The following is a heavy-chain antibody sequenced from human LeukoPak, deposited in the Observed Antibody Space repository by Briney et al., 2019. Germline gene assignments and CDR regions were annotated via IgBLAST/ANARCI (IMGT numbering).Heavy chain of an antibody. CDR2: ISGGGGST. D-gene: IGHD3-22*01. J-gene: IGHJ4*02. Sequence: GGSLRLSCAASGFIFSSYGMTWVRQAPGKGLEWVSSISGGGGSTNSADSVKGRFTISRDNSKNTLYLQMNSLRAEDTAVYYCAKSSYYDSSGYYREYYFDHWGQGTLVTVSS. CDR3: AKSSYYDSSGYYREYYFDH. CDR1: GFIFSSYG. V-gene: IGHV3-23*01.